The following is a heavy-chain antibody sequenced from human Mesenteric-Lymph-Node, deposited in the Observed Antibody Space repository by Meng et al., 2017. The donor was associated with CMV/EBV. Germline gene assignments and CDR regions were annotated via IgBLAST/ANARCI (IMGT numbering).Heavy chain of an antibody. V-gene: IGHV3-73*01. CDR1: GFTFSGSA. D-gene: IGHD2-8*01. CDR3: TRHPVSGYCTNGVCYVY. CDR2: IRSKANSYAT. Sequence: GESLKISCAASGFTFSGSAMHWVRQASGKGLEWVGRIRSKANSYATAYAASVKGRFTISRDDSKNTAYLQMNSLKTEDTAVYYCTRHPVSGYCTNGVCYVYWGQGTLVTVSS. J-gene: IGHJ4*02.